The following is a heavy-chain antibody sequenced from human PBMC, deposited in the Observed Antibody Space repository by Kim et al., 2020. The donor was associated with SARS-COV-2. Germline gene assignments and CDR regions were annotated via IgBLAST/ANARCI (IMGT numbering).Heavy chain of an antibody. V-gene: IGHV1-18*01. CDR2: ISAYNGNT. CDR3: ARGGTYLCSSTSCLPLYFGMDF. CDR1: GYTFTSYG. J-gene: IGHJ6*02. Sequence: ASVKVSCKASGYTFTSYGISWVRQAPGQGLEWMGWISAYNGNTKYAQKLQGRVTMTTDTSTSAAYMELRILRSDDTAVYYCARGGTYLCSSTSCLPLYFGMDFWGQGTTVTVSS. D-gene: IGHD2-2*01.